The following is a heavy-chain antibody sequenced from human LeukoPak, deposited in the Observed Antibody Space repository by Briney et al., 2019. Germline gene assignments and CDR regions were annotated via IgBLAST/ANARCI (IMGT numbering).Heavy chain of an antibody. CDR1: GYTFTGCY. J-gene: IGHJ4*02. CDR3: ARVRIAVAGKYYFDY. V-gene: IGHV1-2*02. CDR2: INPNSGGT. D-gene: IGHD6-19*01. Sequence: ASVKVSCKASGYTFTGCYMHWVRQAPGQGLEWMGWINPNSGGTNYAQKFQGRVTMTRDTSISTAYMELSRLRSDDTAVYYCARVRIAVAGKYYFDYWGQGTLVTVS.